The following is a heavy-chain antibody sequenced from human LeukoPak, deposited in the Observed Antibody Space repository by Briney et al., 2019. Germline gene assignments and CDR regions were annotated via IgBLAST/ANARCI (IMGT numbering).Heavy chain of an antibody. D-gene: IGHD6-6*01. V-gene: IGHV3-23*01. CDR2: ISTSGGST. J-gene: IGHJ4*02. CDR3: AKDAYSSTSGSFDY. Sequence: GESLRLSCAASGFTFSNQAMGWVRQVPGRGLEWVSVISTSGGSTYYADSVKGRFTISRDNSKNTLYLQMNSLRAEDTAVYYCAKDAYSSTSGSFDYWGQGTLVTVSS. CDR1: GFTFSNQA.